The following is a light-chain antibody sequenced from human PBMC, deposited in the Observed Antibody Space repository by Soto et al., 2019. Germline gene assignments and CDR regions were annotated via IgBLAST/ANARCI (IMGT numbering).Light chain of an antibody. CDR3: SSYTSNSTHVV. CDR1: SSDVGGYNY. CDR2: EVS. V-gene: IGLV2-14*01. J-gene: IGLJ2*01. Sequence: QSALTQPGSVSGSPGQSITISCTGTSSDVGGYNYVSWYQQHPGKAPKLMIYEVSNRPSGVSNRFSGSKSGNTASLTISGLQTEDEADYYCSSYTSNSTHVVFGGGTKLTV.